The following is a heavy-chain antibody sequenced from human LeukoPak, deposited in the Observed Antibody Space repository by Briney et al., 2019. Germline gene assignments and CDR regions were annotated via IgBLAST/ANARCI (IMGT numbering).Heavy chain of an antibody. CDR3: VKDPFYGGNPLYYFDY. V-gene: IGHV3-64D*06. D-gene: IGHD4-23*01. J-gene: IGHJ4*02. CDR2: ITGDGGRT. CDR1: GFTFSSYA. Sequence: GGTLRLSCSASGFTFSSYAMHWVRKAPGKGLECVSAITGDGGRTYYADSVKGRFTISRDNSKNTLYLQMNSLRAEDTAVYYCVKDPFYGGNPLYYFDYWGQGTLVTVSS.